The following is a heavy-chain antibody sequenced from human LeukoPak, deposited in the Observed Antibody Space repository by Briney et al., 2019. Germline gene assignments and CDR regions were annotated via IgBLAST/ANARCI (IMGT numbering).Heavy chain of an antibody. CDR2: IKQDGSEK. J-gene: IGHJ5*02. D-gene: IGHD3-22*01. CDR3: ARQHYYDSSGYPGDNWFDP. Sequence: GGSLRLSCAASGFTFSSYWMSWVRQAPGKGLEWVANIKQDGSEKYYVDSVKGRFTISRDNAKNSLYLQMNSLRAEDTAVYYCARQHYYDSSGYPGDNWFDPWGQGTLVTVSS. CDR1: GFTFSSYW. V-gene: IGHV3-7*01.